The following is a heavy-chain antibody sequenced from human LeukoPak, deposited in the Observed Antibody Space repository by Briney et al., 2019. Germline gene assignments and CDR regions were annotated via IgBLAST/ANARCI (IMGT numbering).Heavy chain of an antibody. CDR2: IDTSGNT. D-gene: IGHD6-13*01. Sequence: SETLSLTCTVSGGSISSSSYYWSWIRQPAGKGLEWIGRIDTSGNTNYKPSLKSRVTMSVDTSKNQFSLKLSSVTAADTAVYYCARVSSSWYQDWFFDLWGRGTLVTVSS. CDR3: ARVSSSWYQDWFFDL. V-gene: IGHV4-61*02. CDR1: GGSISSSSYY. J-gene: IGHJ2*01.